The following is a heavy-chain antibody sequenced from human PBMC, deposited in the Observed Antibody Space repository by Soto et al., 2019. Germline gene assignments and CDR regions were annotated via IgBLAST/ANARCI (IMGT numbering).Heavy chain of an antibody. D-gene: IGHD4-17*01. J-gene: IGHJ4*02. Sequence: EVQLVESGGGLVQPGGSLRLSCAASGLTFSSYWMHWVRQAPGKGLVWVSRINSDGSSTSYADSVKCRFTISRDNAKNTLYLPMNSLSAEDTAVYYCALSHTVTTDYWGQGTLVTVSS. CDR3: ALSHTVTTDY. CDR2: INSDGSST. CDR1: GLTFSSYW. V-gene: IGHV3-74*01.